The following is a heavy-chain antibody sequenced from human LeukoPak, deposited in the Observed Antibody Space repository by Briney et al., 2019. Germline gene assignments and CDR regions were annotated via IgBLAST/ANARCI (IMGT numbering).Heavy chain of an antibody. J-gene: IGHJ4*02. Sequence: PSETLSLTCTVSGYSISSGYYWGWIRQPPGKGLEWIGSIYHSGRTFYNPSLKSRVIISVDTSKNQFSLKLSSVTAADTAVYYCARVAVVITMTRFDYWGQGTLVTVSS. CDR1: GYSISSGYY. D-gene: IGHD3-22*01. V-gene: IGHV4-38-2*02. CDR3: ARVAVVITMTRFDY. CDR2: IYHSGRT.